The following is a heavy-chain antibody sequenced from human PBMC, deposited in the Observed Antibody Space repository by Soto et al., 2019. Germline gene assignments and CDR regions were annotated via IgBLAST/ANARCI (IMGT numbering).Heavy chain of an antibody. Sequence: QVQLVQSGAEVKKPGSSVKVSCKASGGTFSSYAISWVRQAPGQGLEWMGGIIPIFGTANYAQKFQGRVTITADESTSTAYMELSSLRSEDTAVYYCARDLEDYDILTGSRSRAFDIWGQGTMVTVSS. CDR1: GGTFSSYA. V-gene: IGHV1-69*01. CDR3: ARDLEDYDILTGSRSRAFDI. CDR2: IIPIFGTA. D-gene: IGHD3-9*01. J-gene: IGHJ3*02.